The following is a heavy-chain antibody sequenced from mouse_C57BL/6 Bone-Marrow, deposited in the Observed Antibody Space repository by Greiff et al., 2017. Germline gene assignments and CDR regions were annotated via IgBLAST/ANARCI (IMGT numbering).Heavy chain of an antibody. J-gene: IGHJ4*01. CDR2: SRNKANDYTT. CDR1: GFTFSDFY. V-gene: IGHV7-1*01. D-gene: IGHD1-1*01. Sequence: EVMLVESGGGLVQSGRSLRLSCATSGFTFSDFYMEWVRQAPGKGLEWIAASRNKANDYTTEYSASVKGRFIVSRDTSQSILYLQMNALRAEDTAMYYCARDAYYYYAMDYWGKGTSVTVSS. CDR3: ARDAYYYYAMDY.